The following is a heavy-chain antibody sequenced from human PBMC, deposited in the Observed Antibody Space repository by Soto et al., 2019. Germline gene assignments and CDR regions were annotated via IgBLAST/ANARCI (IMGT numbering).Heavy chain of an antibody. CDR2: IDTDGSIP. CDR3: VRRRLYYDYPDF. CDR1: GFTVNSNY. Sequence: GGSLRLSCAASGFTVNSNYLTWVRQAPGKGLKWVSRIDTDGSIPNYADYVQGRFTISRDNAKNTLYLQMKSLRAEHTAGYYCVRRRLYYDYPDFWGQGT. D-gene: IGHD3-3*01. V-gene: IGHV3-74*01. J-gene: IGHJ4*02.